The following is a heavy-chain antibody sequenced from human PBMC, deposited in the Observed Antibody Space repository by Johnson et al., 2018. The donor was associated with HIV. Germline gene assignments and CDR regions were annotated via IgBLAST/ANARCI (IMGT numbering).Heavy chain of an antibody. CDR1: GFTFNNAW. CDR2: IKSKTDGGTT. V-gene: IGHV3-15*01. Sequence: VQLVESGGGLVQPGRSLRLSCAASGFTFNNAWMSWVRQAPGKGLEWVGRIKSKTDGGTTDYAAPVKDRFTISRDDSKNTLYLQMNSLKTEDTAVYYCTTDKQLWLTVDIWGQGTMVTVSS. CDR3: TTDKQLWLTVDI. J-gene: IGHJ3*02. D-gene: IGHD5-18*01.